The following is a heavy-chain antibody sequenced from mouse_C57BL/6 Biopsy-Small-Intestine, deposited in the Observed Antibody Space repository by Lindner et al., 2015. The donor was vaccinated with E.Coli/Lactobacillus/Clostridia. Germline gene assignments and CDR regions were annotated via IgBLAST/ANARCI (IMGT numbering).Heavy chain of an antibody. D-gene: IGHD2-4*01. J-gene: IGHJ3*01. CDR2: IYPGSGNT. CDR1: GYSFTNYY. Sequence: QESGPELVKPGASVKISCKASGYSFTNYYIHWVKQRPGQGLEWIGWIYPGSGNTKYNKKFKGKATLTADTSSSTAYMQLSSLTSEDSAVYYCARGDYDWFAYWGQGTLVTVSA. CDR3: ARGDYDWFAY. V-gene: IGHV1-66*01.